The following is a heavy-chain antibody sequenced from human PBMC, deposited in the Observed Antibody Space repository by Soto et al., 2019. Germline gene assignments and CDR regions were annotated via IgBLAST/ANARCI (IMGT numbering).Heavy chain of an antibody. Sequence: GGSLRLSCAASGFTFSSYAMSWIRQAPGKGLEWVSYISTSSSYTNYADSVKGRFTISRDNAKNSLYLQMNSLRAEDTAVYYCARDYYDSSGLAHDYWGQGTLVTVSS. CDR1: GFTFSSYA. CDR2: ISTSSSYT. D-gene: IGHD3-22*01. CDR3: ARDYYDSSGLAHDY. V-gene: IGHV3-11*05. J-gene: IGHJ4*02.